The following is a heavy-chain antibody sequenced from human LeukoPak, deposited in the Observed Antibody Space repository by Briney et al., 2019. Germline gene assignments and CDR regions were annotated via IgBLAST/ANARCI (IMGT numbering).Heavy chain of an antibody. D-gene: IGHD1-20*01. CDR2: ISAYNGNT. Sequence: ASVKVSCKASGYTFTSYGISWVRQAPGQGLEWMGWISAYNGNTNYAQKLQGRVTMTTDTSTSTAYMELRSLRSDDTAVYYCARGPRTYNRNDGYYYGMDVWGQGTTVTVSS. J-gene: IGHJ6*02. V-gene: IGHV1-18*01. CDR1: GYTFTSYG. CDR3: ARGPRTYNRNDGYYYGMDV.